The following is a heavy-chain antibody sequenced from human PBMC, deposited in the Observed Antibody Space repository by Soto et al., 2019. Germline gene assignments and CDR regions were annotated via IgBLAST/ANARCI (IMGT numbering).Heavy chain of an antibody. D-gene: IGHD6-19*01. CDR2: ISGSGGST. CDR3: AKDIAVARTPAS. J-gene: IGHJ5*02. V-gene: IGHV3-23*01. Sequence: MRLSCAASGFTFSSYAMSWVRQAPGKGLEWVSAISGSGGSTYYADSVKGRFTISRDNSKNTLYLQMNSLRAEDTAVYYRAKDIAVARTPASWGQRTLVTVSS. CDR1: GFTFSSYA.